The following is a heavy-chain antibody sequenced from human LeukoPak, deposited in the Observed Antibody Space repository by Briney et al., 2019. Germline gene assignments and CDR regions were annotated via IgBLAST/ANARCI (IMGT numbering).Heavy chain of an antibody. J-gene: IGHJ6*02. CDR3: ARGVYYYDSSGYYYYYYGMDV. V-gene: IGHV4-59*08. CDR1: GFTFDDYG. D-gene: IGHD3-22*01. Sequence: GSLRLSCAASGFTFDDYGMSWIRQPPGKGLEWIGYIYYSGSTNYNPSLKSRVTISVDTSKNQFSLKLSSVTAADTAVYYCARGVYYYDSSGYYYYYYGMDVWGQGTTVTVSS. CDR2: IYYSGST.